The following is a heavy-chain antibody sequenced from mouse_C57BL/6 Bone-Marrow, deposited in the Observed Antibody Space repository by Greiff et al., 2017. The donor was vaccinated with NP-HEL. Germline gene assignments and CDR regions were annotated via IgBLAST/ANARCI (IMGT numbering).Heavy chain of an antibody. J-gene: IGHJ1*03. CDR3: ARGIYYDYDGWYFDV. CDR1: GYAFSSSW. V-gene: IGHV1-82*01. Sequence: QVQLQQSGPELVKPGASVKISCKASGYAFSSSWMNWVKQRPGKGLEWIGRIYPGDGDTNYNGKFKGKATLTADKSSSTAYMQLSSLTSEDSAVYFCARGIYYDYDGWYFDVWGTGTTVTVSS. CDR2: IYPGDGDT. D-gene: IGHD2-4*01.